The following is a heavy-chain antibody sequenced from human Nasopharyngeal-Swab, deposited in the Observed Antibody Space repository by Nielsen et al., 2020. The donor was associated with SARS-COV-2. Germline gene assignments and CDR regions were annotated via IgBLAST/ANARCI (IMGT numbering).Heavy chain of an antibody. CDR1: GASFSVHY. D-gene: IGHD4-11*01. CDR3: ARDRADYHISYYYYYMDV. V-gene: IGHV4-34*01. J-gene: IGHJ6*03. Sequence: TLSLTCGLYGASFSVHYWSWNRQLPGKGLEWIGEINHSGSTNYNPSLKSRVTMSVDTSKNQFSLNLSSVTAADTAVYYCARDRADYHISYYYYYMDVWGKGTTVAVSS. CDR2: INHSGST.